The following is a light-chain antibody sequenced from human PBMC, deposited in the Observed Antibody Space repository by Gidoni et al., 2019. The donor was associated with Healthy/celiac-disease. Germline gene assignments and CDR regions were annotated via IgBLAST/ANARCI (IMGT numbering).Light chain of an antibody. Sequence: TLSASVGDRVTITCRASQSISSWLAWYQQKPGKAPKLLIYDASSLESGVPSRFSGSGSGTEFTLTISSLQPDDFATYYCQQYNSYAWTFGQGTKVEIK. V-gene: IGKV1-5*01. CDR1: QSISSW. CDR3: QQYNSYAWT. CDR2: DAS. J-gene: IGKJ1*01.